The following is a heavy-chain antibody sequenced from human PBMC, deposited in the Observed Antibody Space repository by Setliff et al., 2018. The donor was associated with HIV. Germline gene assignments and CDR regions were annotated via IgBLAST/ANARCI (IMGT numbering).Heavy chain of an antibody. Sequence: SETLSLTCTVSGGSISSSSYYWGWIRQPPGKGLEWIGSIYYSGSTYYNPSLKSRVTISVDTSKNQFSLKLSSVTAADTAGYYCARLRREEQWLVRGWFDPWVQGTLVTVSS. CDR2: IYYSGST. V-gene: IGHV4-39*01. CDR3: ARLRREEQWLVRGWFDP. J-gene: IGHJ5*02. CDR1: GGSISSSSYY. D-gene: IGHD6-19*01.